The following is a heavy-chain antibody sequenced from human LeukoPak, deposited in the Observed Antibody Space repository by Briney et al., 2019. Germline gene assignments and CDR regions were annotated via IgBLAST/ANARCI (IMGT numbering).Heavy chain of an antibody. CDR3: AKDRMKWRVAAASIEY. CDR1: GFTFSSYG. Sequence: GRSLRLSCAASGFTFSSYGMHWVRQAPGKGLEWVAVISFDGRNKYFADSVKGRFTISRDNSKSTLYLQMNSLRGDDTAVYYCAKDRMKWRVAAASIEYWGRGTLVTVST. CDR2: ISFDGRNK. D-gene: IGHD2-2*01. V-gene: IGHV3-30*18. J-gene: IGHJ4*02.